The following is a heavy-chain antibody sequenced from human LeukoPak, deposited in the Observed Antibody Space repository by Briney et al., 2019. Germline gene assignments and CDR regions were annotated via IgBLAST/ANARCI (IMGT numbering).Heavy chain of an antibody. CDR1: GGSFIGYY. Sequence: SEPLSLPCAVSGGSFIGYYWSWTRQPPGKGLEWIGEINHSGSTNYNPSLKSRVTISVDTSKNQFSLKLSSVTAADTAVYYWARGKVLNWFDPWGQGTLVTVSS. CDR3: ARGKVLNWFDP. V-gene: IGHV4-34*01. CDR2: INHSGST. J-gene: IGHJ5*02.